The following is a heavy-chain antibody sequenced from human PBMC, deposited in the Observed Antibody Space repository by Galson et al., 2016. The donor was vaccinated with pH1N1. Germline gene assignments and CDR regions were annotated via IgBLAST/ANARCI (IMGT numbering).Heavy chain of an antibody. CDR3: ARDRGFLSVTTSAFHM. Sequence: SLRLSCAASGFPFSNYCMSWVRQSPGKGLEWVANIKQDGSEKYYEDSVKGRFTISRDNAKNSLYLQMNSLRAEDTAVYYCARDRGFLSVTTSAFHMWGQGTMVTVSS. CDR2: IKQDGSEK. J-gene: IGHJ3*02. V-gene: IGHV3-7*03. D-gene: IGHD4-17*01. CDR1: GFPFSNYC.